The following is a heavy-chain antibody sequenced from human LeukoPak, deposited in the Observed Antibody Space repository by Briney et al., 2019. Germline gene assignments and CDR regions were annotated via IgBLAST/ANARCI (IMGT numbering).Heavy chain of an antibody. CDR3: ARLQWHTGFDP. CDR1: GFTFSSYS. CDR2: ISSSSSYI. Sequence: PGGSLRLSCAASGFTFSSYSMNWVRQAPGKGREWVSSISSSSSYIYYADSVKGRFTISRDNAKNSLYLQMNSLRAEDTAVYYCARLQWHTGFDPWGQGTLVTVSS. J-gene: IGHJ5*02. D-gene: IGHD6-19*01. V-gene: IGHV3-21*01.